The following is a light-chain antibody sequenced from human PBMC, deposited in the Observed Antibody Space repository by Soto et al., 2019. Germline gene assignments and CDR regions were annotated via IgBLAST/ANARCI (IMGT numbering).Light chain of an antibody. J-gene: IGKJ4*01. V-gene: IGKV3-11*01. CDR2: DAS. CDR3: QQRSNWPLT. CDR1: QSVSSY. Sequence: EIVLTQSPATLSLSPGERATLSCRASQSVSSYLAWYQQKPGQAPRLLIYDASNRATGIPARFSGSGSGTDFTPTISSLEPEDFAVHYCQQRSNWPLTFGGGTKVEIK.